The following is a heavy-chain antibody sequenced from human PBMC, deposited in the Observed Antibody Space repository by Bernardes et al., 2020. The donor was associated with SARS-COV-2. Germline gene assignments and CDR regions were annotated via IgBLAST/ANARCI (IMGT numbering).Heavy chain of an antibody. J-gene: IGHJ6*02. CDR3: ARGTLNYGDTAMGTSYYYYYGMDV. CDR1: GGSFSGYY. Sequence: SETLSLTCAVYGGSFSGYYWSWIRQPPGKGLEWIGEINHSGSTNYNPSLKSRVTISVDTSKNQFSLKLSSVTAADTAVYYCARGTLNYGDTAMGTSYYYYYGMDVWGQGTTVTVSS. V-gene: IGHV4-34*01. D-gene: IGHD5-18*01. CDR2: INHSGST.